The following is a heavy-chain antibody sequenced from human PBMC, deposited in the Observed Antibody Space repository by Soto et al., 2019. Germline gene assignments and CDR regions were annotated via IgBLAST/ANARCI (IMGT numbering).Heavy chain of an antibody. V-gene: IGHV4-34*01. CDR1: GGSFSGYY. Sequence: PSETLSLTCAVYGGSFSGYYWSWIRQPPGKGLEWIGEINHSGSTNYNPSLKSRVTISVDTSKNQFSLKLSSVTAADTAVYYCARGRRRAGATFYYYYGMDVWGQGTTVTVSS. CDR3: ARGRRRAGATFYYYYGMDV. CDR2: INHSGST. J-gene: IGHJ6*02. D-gene: IGHD1-26*01.